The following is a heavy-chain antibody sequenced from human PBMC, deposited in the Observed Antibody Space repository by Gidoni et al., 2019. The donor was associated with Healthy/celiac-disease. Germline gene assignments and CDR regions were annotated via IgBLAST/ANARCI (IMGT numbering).Heavy chain of an antibody. D-gene: IGHD1-26*01. Sequence: EVQLLESGGGLVQPGGSLRLSCAASGFTYSSYAMRWVRQAPGKGLEWVSAISGISGSTYYADSVKGRFTISRDNSKNTLYLQMNSLRAEDTAVYYCAKAREEWELLSAVDYWGQGTLVTVSS. V-gene: IGHV3-23*01. CDR2: ISGISGST. CDR3: AKAREEWELLSAVDY. CDR1: GFTYSSYA. J-gene: IGHJ4*02.